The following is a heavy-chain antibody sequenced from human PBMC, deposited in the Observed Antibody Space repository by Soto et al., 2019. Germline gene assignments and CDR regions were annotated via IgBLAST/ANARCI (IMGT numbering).Heavy chain of an antibody. Sequence: GSGPTLVNPTQTLTLTCTFSGFSLSTSGVGVGWIRQPPGKALEWLALIYWDDDKRYSPSLKSRLTITKDTSKNQVVLTMTNMDPVDTATYYCAHRPPPGGYDFWSGYYTGWFDPWGRGTLVTVSS. D-gene: IGHD3-3*01. CDR1: GFSLSTSGVG. V-gene: IGHV2-5*02. J-gene: IGHJ5*02. CDR2: IYWDDDK. CDR3: AHRPPPGGYDFWSGYYTGWFDP.